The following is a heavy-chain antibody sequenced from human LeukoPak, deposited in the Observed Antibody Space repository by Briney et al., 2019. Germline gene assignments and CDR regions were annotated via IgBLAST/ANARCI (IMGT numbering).Heavy chain of an antibody. CDR2: ITAGNGDT. V-gene: IGHV1-3*03. J-gene: IGHJ5*02. D-gene: IGHD1-26*01. CDR1: GYTFTNYV. Sequence: ASLKVSCKASGYTFTNYVIHWVRQAPAQRPEWMGGITAGNGDTRYSQEFQGRVSITTDTPASTAYMELTSLRSEDMAVYYCARGRGSYRENWFDPWGQGTLVTVSS. CDR3: ARGRGSYRENWFDP.